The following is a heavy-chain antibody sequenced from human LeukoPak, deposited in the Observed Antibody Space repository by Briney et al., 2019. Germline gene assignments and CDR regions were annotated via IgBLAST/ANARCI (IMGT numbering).Heavy chain of an antibody. CDR1: GFTFSSYW. D-gene: IGHD6-19*01. Sequence: AGGSLRLSCAASGFTFSSYWMSWVRQAPGKGLEWVANIEQDGSEKNYVDSVKGRFTISRDNAENALYLQMNTLRPEDTAVYYYAGGSGWLIDDWGQATLVTVSS. CDR3: AGGSGWLIDD. V-gene: IGHV3-7*01. CDR2: IEQDGSEK. J-gene: IGHJ4*02.